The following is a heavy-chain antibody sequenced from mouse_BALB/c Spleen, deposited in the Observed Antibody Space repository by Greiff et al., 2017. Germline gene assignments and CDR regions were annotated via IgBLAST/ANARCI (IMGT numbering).Heavy chain of an antibody. CDR2: INPSNGRT. V-gene: IGHV1S81*02. CDR3: AREGDYGSSPWFAY. J-gene: IGHJ3*01. CDR1: GYTFTSYW. Sequence: QVQLQQPGAELVKPGASVKLSCKASGYTFTSYWMHWVKQRPGQGLEWIGEINPSNGRTNYNEKFKSKATLTVDKSSSTAYMQLSSLTSEDSAVYYCAREGDYGSSPWFAYWGQGTLVTVSA. D-gene: IGHD1-1*01.